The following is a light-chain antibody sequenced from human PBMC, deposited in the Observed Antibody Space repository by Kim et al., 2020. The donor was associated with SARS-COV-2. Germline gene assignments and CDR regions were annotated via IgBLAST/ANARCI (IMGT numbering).Light chain of an antibody. CDR1: KLGDKY. CDR2: QDS. CDR3: QAWDSSTAF. J-gene: IGLJ2*01. V-gene: IGLV3-1*01. Sequence: VSPGQTASITCSGDKLGDKYACLYQQKSGQSPVLVIYQDSKRPSGIPERFSGSNSGNTATLTISGTQAMDEADYYCQAWDSSTAFFGGGTKLTVL.